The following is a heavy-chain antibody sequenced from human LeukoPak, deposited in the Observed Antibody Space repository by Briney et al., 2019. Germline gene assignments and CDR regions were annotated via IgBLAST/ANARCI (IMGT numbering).Heavy chain of an antibody. J-gene: IGHJ5*02. CDR2: IYHSGST. Sequence: KSSQTLSLTCTASGYSISSGYYWGWIRQPPGKGLEWIGSIYHSGSTYYNPSLKSRVTISVDTSKNQFSLKLSSVTAADTAVYYCARSKAAGTYQLDNWFDPWGQGTLVTVSS. CDR1: GYSISSGYY. V-gene: IGHV4-38-2*02. CDR3: ARSKAAGTYQLDNWFDP. D-gene: IGHD6-13*01.